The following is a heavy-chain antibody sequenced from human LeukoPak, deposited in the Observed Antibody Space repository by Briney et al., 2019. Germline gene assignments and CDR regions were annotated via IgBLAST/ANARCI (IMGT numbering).Heavy chain of an antibody. D-gene: IGHD4-23*01. J-gene: IGHJ4*02. CDR1: GGSFSGYY. Sequence: SETLSLTCAVYGGSFSGYYWSWIRQPPGKGLEWIGEINHSGSTNYNPSLKSRVTISVDTSKNRFSLKLSSVTAADTAVYYCARTTVAQYYFDYWGQGTLVTVSS. CDR2: INHSGST. V-gene: IGHV4-34*01. CDR3: ARTTVAQYYFDY.